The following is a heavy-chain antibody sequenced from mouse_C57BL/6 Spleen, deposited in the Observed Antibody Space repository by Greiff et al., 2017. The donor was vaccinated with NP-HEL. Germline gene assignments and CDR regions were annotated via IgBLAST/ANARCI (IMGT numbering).Heavy chain of an antibody. D-gene: IGHD1-1*01. J-gene: IGHJ4*01. CDR1: GFTFSSYG. CDR2: ISSGGSYT. CDR3: ARQDYYGSSPYAMDY. V-gene: IGHV5-6*01. Sequence: EVKLVESGGDLVKPGGSLKLSCAASGFTFSSYGMSLVRQTPDKRLEWVATISSGGSYTYYPDSEKGRFTISRDNAKNTLYLQMSSLKSEDTAMYYCARQDYYGSSPYAMDYWGQGTSVTVSS.